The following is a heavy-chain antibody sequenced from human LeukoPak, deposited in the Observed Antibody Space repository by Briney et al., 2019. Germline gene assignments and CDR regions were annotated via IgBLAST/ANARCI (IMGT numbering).Heavy chain of an antibody. CDR2: INHSGST. J-gene: IGHJ4*02. CDR3: ARGVHQYYDSSGYYCHY. Sequence: SETLSLTCAVYGGSFSGYYWSWIRQPPGKGLEWIGEINHSGSTNYNPSLKSRVTISVDTSKNQFSLKLSSVTAADTAVYYCARGVHQYYDSSGYYCHYWGQGTLVTVSS. CDR1: GGSFSGYY. D-gene: IGHD3-22*01. V-gene: IGHV4-34*01.